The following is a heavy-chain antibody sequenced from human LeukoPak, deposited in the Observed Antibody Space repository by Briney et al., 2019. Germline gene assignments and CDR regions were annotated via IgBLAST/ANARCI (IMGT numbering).Heavy chain of an antibody. CDR1: AFTFSNYA. CDR2: ISGSGGST. J-gene: IGHJ4*02. Sequence: GGSLRLSCAASAFTFSNYAMSWVRQAPGKGLEWVSAISGSGGSTYYADSVKGRFTISRENSKNTLYLQMNSLRAEDTAIYYCAKDYGGNSLYYFDYWGQGTLVTVSS. CDR3: AKDYGGNSLYYFDY. V-gene: IGHV3-23*01. D-gene: IGHD4-23*01.